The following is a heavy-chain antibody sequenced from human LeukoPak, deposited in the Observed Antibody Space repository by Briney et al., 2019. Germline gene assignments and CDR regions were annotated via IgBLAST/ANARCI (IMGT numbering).Heavy chain of an antibody. CDR3: ASLSVVPAARANWFDP. J-gene: IGHJ5*02. CDR1: GYSFTSYW. CDR2: IDPSDSYT. D-gene: IGHD2-2*01. V-gene: IGHV5-10-1*01. Sequence: GESLKISCKGSGYSFTSYWISWVRQMPGKGLEWMGRIDPSDSYTNYSPPFQGHVTISADKSISTAYLQWSSLKASDTAMYYCASLSVVPAARANWFDPWGQGTLVTVSS.